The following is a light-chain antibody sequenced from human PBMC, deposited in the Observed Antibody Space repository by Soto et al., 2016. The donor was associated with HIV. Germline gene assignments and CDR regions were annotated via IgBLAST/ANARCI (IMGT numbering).Light chain of an antibody. Sequence: AIRMTQSPSSFSASTGDRVTLTCRASQGISNSLAWYQQNPGKAPKLLIYAASTLQNGVPSRFRGSGSGTDFTLTISSLQPDDFASYYCQQYDNYSWTFGQGTKVEIK. CDR3: QQYDNYSWT. J-gene: IGKJ1*01. V-gene: IGKV1-8*01. CDR2: AAS. CDR1: QGISNS.